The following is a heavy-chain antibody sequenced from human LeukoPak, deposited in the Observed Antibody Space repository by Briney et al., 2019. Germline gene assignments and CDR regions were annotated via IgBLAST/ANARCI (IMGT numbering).Heavy chain of an antibody. CDR1: GFTFDDYA. J-gene: IGHJ4*02. CDR2: ISWNSGSI. D-gene: IGHD6-19*01. CDR3: AKDHSSGWRKGSFDY. Sequence: VRSLRLSCAASGFTFDDYAMHWVRQAPGKGLEWVSGISWNSGSIGYADSVKGRFTISRDNAKNSLYLQMNSLRAEDMALYYCAKDHSSGWRKGSFDYWGQGTLVTVSS. V-gene: IGHV3-9*03.